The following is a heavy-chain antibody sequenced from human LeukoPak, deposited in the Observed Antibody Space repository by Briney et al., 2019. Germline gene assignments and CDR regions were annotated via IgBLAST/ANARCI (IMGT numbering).Heavy chain of an antibody. CDR2: INPNSGGT. CDR1: GYTFTGYH. Sequence: ASVKVSCKASGYTFTGYHMHWVRQAPGQGLEWMGWINPNSGGTNYAQKFQGRVTMTRDTSISTAYMELSRLRSDDTAVYYCARDRGYDSSGYYYKKYNWFDPWGQGTLVTVSS. J-gene: IGHJ5*02. CDR3: ARDRGYDSSGYYYKKYNWFDP. V-gene: IGHV1-2*02. D-gene: IGHD3-22*01.